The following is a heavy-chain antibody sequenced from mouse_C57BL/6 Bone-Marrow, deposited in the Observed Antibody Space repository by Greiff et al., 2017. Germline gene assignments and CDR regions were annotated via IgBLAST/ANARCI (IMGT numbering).Heavy chain of an antibody. V-gene: IGHV1-50*01. CDR3: ARDLGPIYYYGYYYAMDY. CDR1: GYTFTSYW. Sequence: QVQLKQSGAELVKPGASVKLSCKASGYTFTSYWMQWVKQRPGQGLEWIGEIDPSDSYTNYNQKFKGKATLTVDTSSSTAYMQLSSLTSEDSAVYYCARDLGPIYYYGYYYAMDYWGQGTSVTVSS. D-gene: IGHD1-1*01. CDR2: IDPSDSYT. J-gene: IGHJ4*01.